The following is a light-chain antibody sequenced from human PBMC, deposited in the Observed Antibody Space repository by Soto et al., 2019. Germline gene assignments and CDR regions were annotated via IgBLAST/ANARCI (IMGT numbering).Light chain of an antibody. V-gene: IGLV2-14*01. CDR3: SSYTSKSSVI. CDR1: IRDVGADNL. Sequence: QAVVTQPASVSGSPGQSITISCAGTIRDVGADNLVSWYQQHPGRAPQLIIYEVRNLPSGISFRFSGSKSGNTASLTISGLQAEDEADYYCSSYTSKSSVIFGGGTKLTVL. CDR2: EVR. J-gene: IGLJ2*01.